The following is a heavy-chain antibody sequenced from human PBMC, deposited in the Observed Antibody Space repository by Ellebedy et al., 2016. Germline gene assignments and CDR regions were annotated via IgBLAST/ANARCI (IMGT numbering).Heavy chain of an antibody. CDR3: ARDSRYSYGYFDY. D-gene: IGHD5-18*01. CDR1: GFTFSSYG. V-gene: IGHV3-33*08. J-gene: IGHJ4*02. Sequence: GGSLRLSCAASGFTFSSYGMHWVRQAPGKGLEWVAVIWYDGSNKYYADSVKGRFTISRDNSKNTLHLQMNSLRPDDTAVYYCARDSRYSYGYFDYWGQGTLVTVSS. CDR2: IWYDGSNK.